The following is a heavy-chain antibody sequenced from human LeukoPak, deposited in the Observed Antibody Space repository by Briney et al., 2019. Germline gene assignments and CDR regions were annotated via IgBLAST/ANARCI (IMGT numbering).Heavy chain of an antibody. D-gene: IGHD2-15*01. Sequence: SGPTLVNPTDTLTLTCTVSGFSLSNARMGVSWIRQPPGKALEWLAHIFSNDEKSYSTSLKSRLTISKDTSKSQVVLTMTNMDPVDTATYYCARSYCSGGSCYSYYYYMDVWGKGTTVTVSS. CDR1: GFSLSNARMG. CDR3: ARSYCSGGSCYSYYYYMDV. V-gene: IGHV2-26*01. J-gene: IGHJ6*03. CDR2: IFSNDEK.